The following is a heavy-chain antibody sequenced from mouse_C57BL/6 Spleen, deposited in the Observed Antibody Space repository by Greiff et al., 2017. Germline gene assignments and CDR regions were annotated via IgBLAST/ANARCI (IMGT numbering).Heavy chain of an antibody. Sequence: QVHVKQSGPELVKPGASVKISCKASGYSFTSYYIHWVKQRPGQGLEWIGWIYPGSGNTKYNEKFKGKATLTADTSSSTAYMQLSSLTSEDSAVYYCATGTCDYWGQGTTLTVSS. CDR3: ATGTCDY. V-gene: IGHV1-66*01. D-gene: IGHD4-1*01. CDR1: GYSFTSYY. J-gene: IGHJ2*01. CDR2: IYPGSGNT.